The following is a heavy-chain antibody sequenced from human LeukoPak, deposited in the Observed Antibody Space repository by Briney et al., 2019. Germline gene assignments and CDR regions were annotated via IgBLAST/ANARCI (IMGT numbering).Heavy chain of an antibody. V-gene: IGHV4-59*01. CDR2: IYYSGST. J-gene: IGHJ4*02. CDR1: GGSLCRYN. Sequence: SGTLSLTCTVSGGSLCRYNWSWIRPTPGRGLEWVGYIYYSGSTNYNPSLKSRVTISVDTSKNQFSLKLSSVTAADTAVYYCARGATGRWLQYYYFDYWGQGTLVTVSS. D-gene: IGHD5-24*01. CDR3: ARGATGRWLQYYYFDY.